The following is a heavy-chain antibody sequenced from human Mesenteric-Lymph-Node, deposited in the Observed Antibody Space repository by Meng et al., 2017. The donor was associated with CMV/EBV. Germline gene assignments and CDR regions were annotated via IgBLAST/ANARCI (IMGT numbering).Heavy chain of an antibody. J-gene: IGHJ4*02. D-gene: IGHD2-15*01. CDR3: ARDFSWGVVAAAGY. CDR1: GGTFSSYA. CDR2: ISAYNGNT. V-gene: IGHV1-18*01. Sequence: ASVKVSCKASGGTFSSYAISWVQQAPGQGLEWMGWISAYNGNTNYAQKLQGRVTMTTDTSTSTAYMELRSLRSDDTAVYYCARDFSWGVVAAAGYWGQGTLVTVSS.